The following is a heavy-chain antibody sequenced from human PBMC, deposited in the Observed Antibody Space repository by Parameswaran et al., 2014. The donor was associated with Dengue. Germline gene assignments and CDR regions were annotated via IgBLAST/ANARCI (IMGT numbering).Heavy chain of an antibody. D-gene: IGHD2-2*01. CDR2: ISGSGGST. Sequence: VRQAPGKGLEWVSAISGSGGSTYYADSVKGRFTISRDNSKNTLYLQMNSLRAEDTAVYYCAKSVVVVPAASGRYYYMDVWGKGTTVTVSS. V-gene: IGHV3-23*01. J-gene: IGHJ6*03. CDR3: AKSVVVVPAASGRYYYMDV.